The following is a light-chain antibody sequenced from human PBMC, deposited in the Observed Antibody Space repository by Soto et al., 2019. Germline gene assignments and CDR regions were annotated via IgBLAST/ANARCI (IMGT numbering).Light chain of an antibody. CDR2: GAS. Sequence: EIVLTQSPGTLSLSPGERATLSCRASQSVSRSYLAWYQQKPGQAPRLLIYGASIRATGIPDRFSGSGSGTDFTLTISRLEPEDFAVYYCQQYGSSPMYTFGQGTKLEIK. CDR3: QQYGSSPMYT. CDR1: QSVSRSY. J-gene: IGKJ2*01. V-gene: IGKV3-20*01.